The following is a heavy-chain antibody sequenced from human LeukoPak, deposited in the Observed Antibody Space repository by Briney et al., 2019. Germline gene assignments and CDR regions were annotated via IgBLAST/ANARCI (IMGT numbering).Heavy chain of an antibody. V-gene: IGHV3-74*01. CDR2: INTDGSST. J-gene: IGHJ3*02. CDR1: GFTFSSYW. D-gene: IGHD5-24*01. CDR3: ARDHKGGDGADAFDI. Sequence: GGSLRLSCAASGFTFSSYWMHWVRQAPGKGLGGVSRINTDGSSTSYADSVKGRFTISRDNAKNTLYLQMNSLRAEDTALYYCARDHKGGDGADAFDIWGHGTMVTVSS.